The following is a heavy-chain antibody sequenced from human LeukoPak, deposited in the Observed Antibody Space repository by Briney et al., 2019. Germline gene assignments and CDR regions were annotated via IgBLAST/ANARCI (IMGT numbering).Heavy chain of an antibody. J-gene: IGHJ4*02. CDR2: IWYDGSNK. CDR3: ARDGPLRFLEWLLLDY. Sequence: PGGSLRLSCAASGFTFSSYGMHWVSQAPGKGLEWVAVIWYDGSNKYYADSVKGRFTISRDNSKNTLYLQMNSLRAEDTAVYYCARDGPLRFLEWLLLDYWGQGTLVTVSS. V-gene: IGHV3-33*01. CDR1: GFTFSSYG. D-gene: IGHD3-3*01.